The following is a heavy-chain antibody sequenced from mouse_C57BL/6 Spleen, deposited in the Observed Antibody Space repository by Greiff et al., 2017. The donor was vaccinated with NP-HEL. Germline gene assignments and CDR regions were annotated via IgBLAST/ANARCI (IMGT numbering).Heavy chain of an antibody. CDR2: IHPNRGST. Sequence: QVQLQQPGAELVKPGASVKLSCKASGYTFTSYWMHWVKQRPGQGLEWIGMIHPNRGSTNYNEKFKSKATLTVDKSSSTAYMQLSSLTSEDSAVYYCARSGLRYYAMDYWGQGTSVTVSS. CDR3: ARSGLRYYAMDY. CDR1: GYTFTSYW. D-gene: IGHD2-2*01. V-gene: IGHV1-64*01. J-gene: IGHJ4*01.